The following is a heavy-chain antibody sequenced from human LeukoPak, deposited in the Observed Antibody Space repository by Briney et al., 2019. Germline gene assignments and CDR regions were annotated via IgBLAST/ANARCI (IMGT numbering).Heavy chain of an antibody. J-gene: IGHJ6*02. CDR3: ARGGNIVVVPAAILGLMYGMDV. CDR1: GGSFSGYY. CDR2: INHSGST. D-gene: IGHD2-2*01. Sequence: SETLSLTCAVYGGSFSGYYWGWIRQPPGKGLEWIGEINHSGSTNYNPSLKSRVTISVDTSKNQFSLKLSSVTAADTAVYYCARGGNIVVVPAAILGLMYGMDVWGQGTTVTVSS. V-gene: IGHV4-34*01.